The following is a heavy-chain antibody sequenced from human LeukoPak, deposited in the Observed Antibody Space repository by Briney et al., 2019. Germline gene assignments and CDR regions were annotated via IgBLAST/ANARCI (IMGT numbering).Heavy chain of an antibody. CDR3: ARGQFTSWNYVGTFDY. J-gene: IGHJ4*02. V-gene: IGHV1-18*01. CDR1: GYTFPSYG. Sequence: AAVKVSCKASGYTFPSYGIRWVRQAPGQGLEWMGWISAYNGNTNYPQKLQGRVTTTTDTSTSTAYMELRSLRSDDTAVYYCARGQFTSWNYVGTFDYWGQGTLVTVSS. CDR2: ISAYNGNT. D-gene: IGHD1-7*01.